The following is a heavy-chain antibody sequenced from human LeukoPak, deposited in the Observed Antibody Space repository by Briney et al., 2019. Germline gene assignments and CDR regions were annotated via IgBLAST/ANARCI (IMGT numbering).Heavy chain of an antibody. J-gene: IGHJ6*02. D-gene: IGHD2-2*01. CDR2: ISYDGSNK. V-gene: IGHV3-30-3*01. Sequence: GGSLRLSCAASGFTFSSYAMHWVRQAPGKGLEWVAVISYDGSNKYYADSVNGRFTISRDNSKNTLYLQMNSLRAEDTAVYYCAREECSSTSCFVPRENYYYYYGMDVWGQGTTVTVSS. CDR1: GFTFSSYA. CDR3: AREECSSTSCFVPRENYYYYYGMDV.